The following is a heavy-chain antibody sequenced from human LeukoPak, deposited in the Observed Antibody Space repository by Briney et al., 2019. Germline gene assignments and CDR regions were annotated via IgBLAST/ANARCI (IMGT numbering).Heavy chain of an antibody. Sequence: ASVKVSCKASGYTFTSYDINWVRQATGQGLEWMGWMNPNSGNTGYAQKFQGRVTMTRNTSISTAYMELSSLRSEDTAVYYCARERIIPQEYYYYGMDVWGQGTTVTVSS. V-gene: IGHV1-8*01. D-gene: IGHD2-15*01. CDR1: GYTFTSYD. CDR3: ARERIIPQEYYYYGMDV. CDR2: MNPNSGNT. J-gene: IGHJ6*02.